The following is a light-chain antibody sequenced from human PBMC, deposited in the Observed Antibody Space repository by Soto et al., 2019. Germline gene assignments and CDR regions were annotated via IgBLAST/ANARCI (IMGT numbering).Light chain of an antibody. Sequence: EIVLTQSPGTLSLSPGDGATLSCRASQTVGSSFLGWYQQKPGQAPRLIMYGASNRATGIPDRFTGRGSGTDFTLTISRLDPVDFAVYYCHHYGGSQYTFGQGTKLEI. J-gene: IGKJ2*01. V-gene: IGKV3-20*01. CDR1: QTVGSSF. CDR3: HHYGGSQYT. CDR2: GAS.